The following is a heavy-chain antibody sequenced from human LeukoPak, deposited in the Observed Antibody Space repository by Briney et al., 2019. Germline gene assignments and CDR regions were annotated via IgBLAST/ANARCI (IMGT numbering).Heavy chain of an antibody. CDR3: ARARGGYDYVWGSYRYTSGWFDP. CDR2: INHSGST. Sequence: PSETLSLTCAVYGGSFSGYYWSWIRQPPGKGLEWIGEINHSGSTNYNLSLKSRVTISVDTSKNQFSLKLSSVTAADTAVYYCARARGGYDYVWGSYRYTSGWFDPWGQGTLVTDSS. J-gene: IGHJ5*02. D-gene: IGHD3-16*02. V-gene: IGHV4-34*01. CDR1: GGSFSGYY.